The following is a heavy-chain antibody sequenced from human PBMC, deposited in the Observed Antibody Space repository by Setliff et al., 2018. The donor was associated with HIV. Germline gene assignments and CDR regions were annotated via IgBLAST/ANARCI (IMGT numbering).Heavy chain of an antibody. CDR1: GYRFTDFY. D-gene: IGHD3-9*01. V-gene: IGHV1-2*02. CDR3: ARRAEDLAINPPSFDYYFDY. CDR2: INPKSGAT. Sequence: ASVKASCKTFGYRFTDFYVNWVRRAPGQGLEWMGWINPKSGATKNAQKFQGRVTMTRDTSISTVYMELSSLRSDDTALYFCARRAEDLAINPPSFDYYFDYWGQGTPVTVSS. J-gene: IGHJ4*02.